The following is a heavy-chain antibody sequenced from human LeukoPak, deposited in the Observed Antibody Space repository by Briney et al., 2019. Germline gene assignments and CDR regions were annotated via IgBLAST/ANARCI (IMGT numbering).Heavy chain of an antibody. CDR1: GYTFTGYY. J-gene: IGHJ4*02. CDR3: ARDLGSRITMIVVVTPFDY. D-gene: IGHD3-22*01. V-gene: IGHV1-2*04. CDR2: INPNSGGT. Sequence: GASVKVSCKASGYTFTGYYMHWVRQAPGRGLEWMGWINPNSGGTNYAQKFQGWVTMTRDTSISTAYMELRSLRSDDTAVYYCARDLGSRITMIVVVTPFDYWGQGTLVTVSS.